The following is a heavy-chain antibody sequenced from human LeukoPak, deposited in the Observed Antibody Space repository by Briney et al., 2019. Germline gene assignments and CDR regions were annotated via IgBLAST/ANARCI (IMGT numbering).Heavy chain of an antibody. V-gene: IGHV4-4*02. Sequence: PSGTLSLTCTVSSDSIFTSNWWSWVRQPPGKGLEWIGQIFHSGSTSYSPSLKSRVTISMDKSKNQISLRLTSVTAADTAVYYCARQTGSGLFILPGGQGTLVTVSS. CDR3: ARQTGSGLFILP. CDR2: IFHSGST. D-gene: IGHD3/OR15-3a*01. CDR1: SDSIFTSNW. J-gene: IGHJ4*02.